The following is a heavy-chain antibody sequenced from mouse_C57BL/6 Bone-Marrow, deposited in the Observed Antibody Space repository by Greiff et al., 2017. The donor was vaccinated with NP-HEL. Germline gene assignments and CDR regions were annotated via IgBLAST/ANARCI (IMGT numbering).Heavy chain of an antibody. Sequence: EVQVVESGEGLVKPGGSLKLSCAASGFTFSSYAMSWVRQTPEKRLEWVAYISSGGDYIYYADTVKGRFTISRDNARNTLYLQMSSLKSEDTAMYYCTRQVPYGPSAYWGEGTLVTVSA. J-gene: IGHJ3*01. CDR1: GFTFSSYA. CDR2: ISSGGDYI. D-gene: IGHD1-1*02. V-gene: IGHV5-9-1*02. CDR3: TRQVPYGPSAY.